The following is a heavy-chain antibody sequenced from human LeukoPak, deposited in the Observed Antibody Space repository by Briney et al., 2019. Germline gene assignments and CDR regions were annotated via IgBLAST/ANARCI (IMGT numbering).Heavy chain of an antibody. J-gene: IGHJ4*02. CDR1: GFTFSSYG. CDR2: IRYDGSNK. V-gene: IGHV3-30*02. D-gene: IGHD1-26*01. Sequence: GGSLRLSCAASGFTFSSYGMHWVRQAPGKGLEWVAFIRYDGSNKYYADSVKGRFTISRDNSKNTLYLQMNSLRAEDTAVYYCAKDRGESYPTDTQYYFDYWGQGTLVTVSS. CDR3: AKDRGESYPTDTQYYFDY.